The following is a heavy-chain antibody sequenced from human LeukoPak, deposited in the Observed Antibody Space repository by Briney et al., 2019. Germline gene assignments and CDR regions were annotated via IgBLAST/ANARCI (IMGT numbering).Heavy chain of an antibody. CDR2: INQDESRI. Sequence: GGSLRLSCAGSGFTFSRYWLSWVRQAPGKGLEWVASINQDESRIHYVDSLKGRFTISRDNTKNSLFLEMNSLRVEDTAVYYCARLKDDVTKLDYWGQGTLVTVSS. D-gene: IGHD2-8*01. CDR3: ARLKDDVTKLDY. J-gene: IGHJ4*02. V-gene: IGHV3-7*01. CDR1: GFTFSRYW.